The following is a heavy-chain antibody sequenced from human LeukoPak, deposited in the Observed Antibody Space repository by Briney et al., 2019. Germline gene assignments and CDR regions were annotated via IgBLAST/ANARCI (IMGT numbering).Heavy chain of an antibody. CDR3: ARGRSSWYRPFDY. V-gene: IGHV1-2*02. D-gene: IGHD6-13*01. J-gene: IGHJ4*02. Sequence: ASVKVSCKASGYTFTGYYMHWVRQAPGQGLEWMGWINPNSGGTNYAQKFQGRVTMTRDTSISTAYMELSRLRSDDTAVYYCARGRSSWYRPFDYWGQGTLVTVSS. CDR2: INPNSGGT. CDR1: GYTFTGYY.